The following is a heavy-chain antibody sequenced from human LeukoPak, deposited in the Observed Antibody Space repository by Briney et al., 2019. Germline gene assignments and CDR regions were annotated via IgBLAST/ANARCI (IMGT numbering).Heavy chain of an antibody. CDR1: GFTFSSYG. V-gene: IGHV3-30*18. CDR2: ISYDGSNK. D-gene: IGHD5-12*01. J-gene: IGHJ4*02. CDR3: AKGSPIYSGYFY. Sequence: LTGGSLRLSCAASGFTFSSYGMHWVRQAPGKGLEWVAVISYDGSNKYYADSVKGRFTISRDNSKNTLYLQMNSLRAEDTAVYYCAKGSPIYSGYFYWGQGTLVTVSS.